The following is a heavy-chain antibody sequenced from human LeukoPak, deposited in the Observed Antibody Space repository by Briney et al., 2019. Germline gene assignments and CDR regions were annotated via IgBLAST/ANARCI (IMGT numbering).Heavy chain of an antibody. D-gene: IGHD3-10*01. V-gene: IGHV3-23*01. CDR3: ARDLGFGEFQFDY. Sequence: GGSLRLSCAASGFTFSSYAMSWVRQAPGKGLEWVSAISGSGGSTYYADSVKGRFTISRDNSKNTLYLQMNSLRAEDTAVYYCARDLGFGEFQFDYWGQGTLVTVSS. CDR2: ISGSGGST. J-gene: IGHJ4*02. CDR1: GFTFSSYA.